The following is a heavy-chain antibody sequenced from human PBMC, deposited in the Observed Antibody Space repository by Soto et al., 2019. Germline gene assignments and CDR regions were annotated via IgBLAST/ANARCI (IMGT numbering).Heavy chain of an antibody. D-gene: IGHD2-8*01. V-gene: IGHV1-69*01. CDR1: GGTFSSSA. CDR3: ARSIAFVLPLAH. J-gene: IGHJ4*02. CDR2: IVPITGMI. Sequence: QVHLVQSGDEVKRPGSSVKVSCKPSGGTFSSSAITWVRQAPGQGLEWMGGIVPITGMINYAQKFQDRVTITADESTGTAYIELRSLTSADTAVYYCARSIAFVLPLAHSGPGSLVTVSS.